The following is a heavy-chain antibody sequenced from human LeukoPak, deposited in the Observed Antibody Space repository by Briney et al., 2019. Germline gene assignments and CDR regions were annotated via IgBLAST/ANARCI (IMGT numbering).Heavy chain of an antibody. D-gene: IGHD5-18*01. J-gene: IGHJ4*02. CDR1: GGSFSGYY. Sequence: SETLSLTCAVYGGSFSGYYWSWIRQPPGKGLEWIGEINHSGSTNYNPSLKSRVTISVDTSKNQFSLKLSSVTAADTAVYYCAGRAWIQLWLFIDYWGQGTLVTVSS. CDR2: INHSGST. V-gene: IGHV4-34*01. CDR3: AGRAWIQLWLFIDY.